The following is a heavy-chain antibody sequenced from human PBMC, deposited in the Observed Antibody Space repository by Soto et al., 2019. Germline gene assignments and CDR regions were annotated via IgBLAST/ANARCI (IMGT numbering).Heavy chain of an antibody. CDR2: IYPGDSDT. CDR3: ARGPIFRVVNPYYGMDV. V-gene: IGHV5-51*01. CDR1: GYSFTSYW. D-gene: IGHD3-3*01. Sequence: RESLKISCKGSGYSFTSYWIGWVRQMPGKGLEWMGIIYPGDSDTRYSPSFQGQVTISADKSISTAYLQWSSLKASDTAMYYCARGPIFRVVNPYYGMDVWGQGTEVTVS. J-gene: IGHJ6*02.